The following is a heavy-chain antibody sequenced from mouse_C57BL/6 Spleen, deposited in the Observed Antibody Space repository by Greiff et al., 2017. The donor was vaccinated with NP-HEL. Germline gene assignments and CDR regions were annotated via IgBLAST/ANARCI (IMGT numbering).Heavy chain of an antibody. V-gene: IGHV5-4*01. CDR1: GFTFSSYA. CDR3: ARDGYYGSSFFYFDY. J-gene: IGHJ2*01. Sequence: EVHLVESGGGLVKPGGSLKLSCAASGFTFSSYAMSWVRQTPEKRLEWVATISDGGSYTYYPDNVKGRFTISRDNAKNNLYLQMSHLKSEDTAMYYCARDGYYGSSFFYFDYWGQGTTLTVSS. CDR2: ISDGGSYT. D-gene: IGHD1-1*01.